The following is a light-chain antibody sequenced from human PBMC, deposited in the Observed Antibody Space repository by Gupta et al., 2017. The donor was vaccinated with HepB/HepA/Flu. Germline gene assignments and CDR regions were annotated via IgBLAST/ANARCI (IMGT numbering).Light chain of an antibody. CDR2: TPT. J-gene: IGLJ3*02. V-gene: IGLV7-43*01. Sequence: NVATTQPSLTVSPGGTLTLTCASSTGAVTSSYSPNWFQQEPGQAPRELIYTPTNKHTWAPARFSGSGNGGKAVLTLSVVQNEDEDDYSCLLLYGGAWVFGGGTKLTVL. CDR1: TGAVTSSYS. CDR3: LLLYGGAWV.